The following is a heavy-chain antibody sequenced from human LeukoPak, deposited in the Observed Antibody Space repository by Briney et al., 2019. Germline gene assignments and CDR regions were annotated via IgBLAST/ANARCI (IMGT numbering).Heavy chain of an antibody. CDR2: MYYSGST. Sequence: SETLSLTCSVSGVSIRIYYWIWIRQPPGKGLEWMVYMYYSGSTHYNPSLESRDKISIATSKTHLSLKLTSVTAADAAVYYCARDRRESTKTNDAFDIWGERTMVTVSS. D-gene: IGHD1-1*01. J-gene: IGHJ3*02. CDR3: ARDRRESTKTNDAFDI. V-gene: IGHV4-59*01. CDR1: GVSIRIYY.